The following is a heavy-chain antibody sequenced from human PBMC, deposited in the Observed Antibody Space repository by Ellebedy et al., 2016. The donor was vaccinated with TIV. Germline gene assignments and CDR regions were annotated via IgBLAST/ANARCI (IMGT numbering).Heavy chain of an antibody. CDR1: AFPFSTYT. CDR2: ITPTSSSI. J-gene: IGHJ4*02. D-gene: IGHD1-1*01. Sequence: GESLKISCAASAFPFSTYTMNWVRQAPGNGLEWVSSITPTSSSIYYADSVDGRFTIYRDNAKNSLYLQMNSLRADDTAVYYCATVATPMNAAYWGQGTLITVSS. V-gene: IGHV3-21*01. CDR3: ATVATPMNAAY.